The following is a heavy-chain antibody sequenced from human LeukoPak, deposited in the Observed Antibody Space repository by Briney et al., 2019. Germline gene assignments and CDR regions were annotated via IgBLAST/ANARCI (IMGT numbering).Heavy chain of an antibody. Sequence: GGSLRLSCAASGFTLSSYWMSWVRQAPGKGLEWVANIKKDGSEKYYVDSVKGRFTISRDNAKNSLYLQINSLRAEDTAVYYCTSTFYGDHEGVPNWFDPWGQGTLVTVSS. CDR2: IKKDGSEK. CDR1: GFTLSSYW. CDR3: TSTFYGDHEGVPNWFDP. J-gene: IGHJ5*02. D-gene: IGHD4-17*01. V-gene: IGHV3-7*01.